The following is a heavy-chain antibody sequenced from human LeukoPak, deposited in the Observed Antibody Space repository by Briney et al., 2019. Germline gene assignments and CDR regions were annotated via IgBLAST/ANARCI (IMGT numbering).Heavy chain of an antibody. Sequence: PGGSLRLSCAASGFTFSSYDMHWVRQATGKGLEWVSAIGTAGDTYYPGSVKGRFTISRENAKNSLYLQMNSLRAGDTAVYYCARTQNPFDAFDIWGQGTMVTVSS. CDR2: IGTAGDT. CDR3: ARTQNPFDAFDI. CDR1: GFTFSSYD. J-gene: IGHJ3*02. V-gene: IGHV3-13*01.